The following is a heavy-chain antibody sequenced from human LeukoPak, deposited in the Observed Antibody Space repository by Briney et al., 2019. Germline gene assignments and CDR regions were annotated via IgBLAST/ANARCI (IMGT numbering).Heavy chain of an antibody. CDR2: IIPIFGTA. D-gene: IGHD3-3*01. Sequence: ASVKASCKASGGTFSSYAISWVRQAPGQGLEWMGGIIPIFGTANYAQKFQGRVTITTDESTSTAYMELSSLRSEDTAVYYCARGYLCSGDNYYYYMDVWGKGTTVTVSS. V-gene: IGHV1-69*05. J-gene: IGHJ6*03. CDR1: GGTFSSYA. CDR3: ARGYLCSGDNYYYYMDV.